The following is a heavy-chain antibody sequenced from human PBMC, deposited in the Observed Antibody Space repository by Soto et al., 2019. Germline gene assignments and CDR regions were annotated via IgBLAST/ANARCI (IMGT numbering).Heavy chain of an antibody. D-gene: IGHD1-26*01. J-gene: IGHJ4*02. CDR1: GFSLSTSGAG. CDR2: ISWKDEK. V-gene: IGHV2-5*01. Sequence: VSGPTLVNPTQTLTVTCTFSGFSLSTSGAGAGWIRQSPGKAPEWLALISWKDEKRYNPGLKSRLTITKDTSKNQVVLTMTDLDPVDTATYFCAHRYGGNYYRWYFDSWGQGTLVTVSS. CDR3: AHRYGGNYYRWYFDS.